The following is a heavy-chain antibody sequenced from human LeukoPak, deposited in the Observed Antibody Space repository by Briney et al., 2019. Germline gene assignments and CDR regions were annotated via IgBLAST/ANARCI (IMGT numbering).Heavy chain of an antibody. V-gene: IGHV4-34*01. CDR2: INHSGST. CDR3: VAVADAFAI. Sequence: SETLSLTCAVYGGSFSGYYWSWIRQPPGKGLEWIGEINHSGSTNYNPSLKSRVTISVDTSKNQFSLKLSSVTAADTAVYYCVAVADAFAIWGQGTMVTVSS. D-gene: IGHD2-15*01. CDR1: GGSFSGYY. J-gene: IGHJ3*02.